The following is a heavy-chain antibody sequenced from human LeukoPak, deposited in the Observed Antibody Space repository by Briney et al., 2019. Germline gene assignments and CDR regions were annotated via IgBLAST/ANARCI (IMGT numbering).Heavy chain of an antibody. CDR1: GFTFSSYS. Sequence: GGSLRLSCAASGFTFSSYSMNWVRQAPGKGLEWVSSITSSSSYIYYADSVKGRFTISRDNAKNSLYLQMNSLRAEDTAVYYCAKFESYDYYDSSGSVWGQGTLVTVSS. J-gene: IGHJ4*02. V-gene: IGHV3-21*01. CDR3: AKFESYDYYDSSGSV. CDR2: ITSSSSYI. D-gene: IGHD3-22*01.